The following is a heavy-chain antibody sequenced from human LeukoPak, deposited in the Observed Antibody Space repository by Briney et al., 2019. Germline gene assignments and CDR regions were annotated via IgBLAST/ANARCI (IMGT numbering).Heavy chain of an antibody. D-gene: IGHD4-17*01. CDR2: FDPEDGET. CDR3: ATDPPNDYGDYDDAFDI. Sequence: ASVKVSCKVSGYTLTELSMHWVRQAPGKGLEWMGGFDPEDGETIYAQKFQGRVTMTEDTSTDTAYMELSRLRSEDTAVYYCATDPPNDYGDYDDAFDIWGQGTMVTVSS. V-gene: IGHV1-24*01. J-gene: IGHJ3*02. CDR1: GYTLTELS.